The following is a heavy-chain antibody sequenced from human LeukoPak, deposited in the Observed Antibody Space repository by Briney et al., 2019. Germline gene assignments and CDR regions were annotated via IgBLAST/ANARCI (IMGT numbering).Heavy chain of an antibody. D-gene: IGHD2-2*01. Sequence: GSLRLSCTASGFTFNSHWMGWVRQAPGKGLEWLANINQGGSEKYYVDSVKGRFTISRDNAKNSLYLQMNSLRAEDTAVYYCARDMVPAGIAFDYWGQGALVTVSS. V-gene: IGHV3-7*03. CDR1: GFTFNSHW. CDR3: ARDMVPAGIAFDY. J-gene: IGHJ4*02. CDR2: INQGGSEK.